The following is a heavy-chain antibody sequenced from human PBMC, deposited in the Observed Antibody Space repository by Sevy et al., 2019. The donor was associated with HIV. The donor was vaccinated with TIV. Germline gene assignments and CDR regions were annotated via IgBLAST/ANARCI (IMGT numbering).Heavy chain of an antibody. Sequence: GGSLRLSCAASGFTFSSYAMHWVRQAPGKGLEWVAVISYDGSHKYYADSVKGRFTISRDNSKNTLYLQMNSLRAEDTAVYYCARGKCIVGATCGIDVWGQGTTVTVSS. CDR1: GFTFSSYA. J-gene: IGHJ6*02. V-gene: IGHV3-30*04. D-gene: IGHD1-26*01. CDR3: ARGKCIVGATCGIDV. CDR2: ISYDGSHK.